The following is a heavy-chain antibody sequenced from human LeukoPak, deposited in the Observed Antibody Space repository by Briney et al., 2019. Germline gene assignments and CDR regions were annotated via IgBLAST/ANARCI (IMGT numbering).Heavy chain of an antibody. Sequence: PGGSLRLSCAASGFIFSCCGLHWVRQAPGKGLEWVAVIWADGSNKYYADSVKGRFTISRDNSKNTLYLQMSSLRAEDTAVYYCVKDGPPVPSSHKYSYGLLFDYRGQGTLVTVSS. J-gene: IGHJ4*02. CDR2: IWADGSNK. V-gene: IGHV3-30*02. CDR1: GFIFSCCG. CDR3: VKDGPPVPSSHKYSYGLLFDY. D-gene: IGHD5-18*01.